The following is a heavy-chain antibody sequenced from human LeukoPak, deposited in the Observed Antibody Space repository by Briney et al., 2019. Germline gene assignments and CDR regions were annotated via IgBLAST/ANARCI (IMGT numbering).Heavy chain of an antibody. CDR1: GFTFSDYY. D-gene: IGHD3-22*01. Sequence: GGSLRLSCAASGFTFSDYYMSWIRQVPGKGLEWVSYIGRSGTTIHYADSVKGRFTIPWDNAKKSLYLQMNSLRAEDTALYYCAREPYYDSSGYSPDYWGQGTLVTVSS. V-gene: IGHV3-11*01. CDR3: AREPYYDSSGYSPDY. CDR2: IGRSGTTI. J-gene: IGHJ4*02.